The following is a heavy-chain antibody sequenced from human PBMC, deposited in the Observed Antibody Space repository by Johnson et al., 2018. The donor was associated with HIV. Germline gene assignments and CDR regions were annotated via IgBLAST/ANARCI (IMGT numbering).Heavy chain of an antibody. Sequence: QVQLVESGGGVVQPGGSLRLSCAASGFTFSAYGMHWVRQAPGKGLEWVAFIRYDGSNKYYADSVKGRFTISRENAKNSLYLQMNSLRAGDTAVYYCARRADAFDIWGQGTMVTVSS. V-gene: IGHV3-30*02. CDR2: IRYDGSNK. CDR1: GFTFSAYG. J-gene: IGHJ3*02. CDR3: ARRADAFDI.